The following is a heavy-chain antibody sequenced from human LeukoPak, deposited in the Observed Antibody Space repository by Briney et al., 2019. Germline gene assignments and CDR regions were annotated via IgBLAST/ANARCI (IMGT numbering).Heavy chain of an antibody. D-gene: IGHD3-10*01. CDR1: GGSMSGHF. V-gene: IGHV4-59*11. Sequence: SETLSLTCNVSGGSMSGHFWIWFRQPPGKGLEWIGHRDDSGRSNYNPSLRSRVTISIDTSKNQFSLKLNSVTAADTADYYCARAPVVRGVFGWFDFWGQGVQVTVSS. CDR2: RDDSGRS. CDR3: ARAPVVRGVFGWFDF. J-gene: IGHJ5*01.